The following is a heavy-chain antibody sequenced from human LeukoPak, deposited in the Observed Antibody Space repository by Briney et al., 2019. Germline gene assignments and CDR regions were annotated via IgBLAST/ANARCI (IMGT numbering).Heavy chain of an antibody. J-gene: IGHJ4*02. V-gene: IGHV4-61*01. CDR3: ARDTAMVFDY. CDR2: IYYSGST. D-gene: IGHD5-18*01. Sequence: SETLSLTCTVSGGSIRSTSSYWGWIRQPPGKGLEWIGYIYYSGSTNYNPSLKSRVTISVDTSKNQFSLKLSSVTAADTAVYYCARDTAMVFDYWGQGTLVTVSS. CDR1: GGSIRSTSSY.